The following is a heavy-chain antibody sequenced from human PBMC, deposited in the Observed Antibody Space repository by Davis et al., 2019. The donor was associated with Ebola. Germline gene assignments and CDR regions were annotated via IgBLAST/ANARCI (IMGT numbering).Heavy chain of an antibody. D-gene: IGHD3-22*01. CDR3: ASFRQTYDSSGYSQPFDY. CDR2: FYYSGTT. CDR1: GGSITSSDYY. V-gene: IGHV4-39*01. Sequence: SETLSLTCTVSGGSITSSDYYWGWLRQSPGKELEWIGTFYYSGTTFYNPSLKSRITVSVDPSKNQFSLKLNSATAADTAVYYCASFRQTYDSSGYSQPFDYWGQGSLVTVSS. J-gene: IGHJ4*02.